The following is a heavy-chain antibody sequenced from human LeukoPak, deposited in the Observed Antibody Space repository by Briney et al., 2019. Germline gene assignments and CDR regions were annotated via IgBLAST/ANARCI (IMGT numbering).Heavy chain of an antibody. Sequence: GGSLRLSCAASGFTFSSYAMSWVRQAPGKGLEWVSAISGSGGSTYYADSVKGRFTISRDNSKNTLYLQMNSLRAEDTAVYYCAKDLALRYFDWLLSLSYFDYWGQGTLVTVSS. CDR1: GFTFSSYA. V-gene: IGHV3-23*01. D-gene: IGHD3-9*01. CDR3: AKDLALRYFDWLLSLSYFDY. CDR2: ISGSGGST. J-gene: IGHJ4*02.